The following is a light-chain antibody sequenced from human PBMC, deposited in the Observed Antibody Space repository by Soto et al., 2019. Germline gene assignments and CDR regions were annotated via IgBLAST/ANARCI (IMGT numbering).Light chain of an antibody. CDR3: QQYNNWPPIT. J-gene: IGKJ5*01. Sequence: TQCPGTLSVSPGETVTLSCRASQSVRSKLAWYQQKPGQAPRLFIYGASTRATGIPARFSGSGSGTEFTLTISSLQSEDFAVYDCQQYNNWPPITFGQVTRLEIK. CDR1: QSVRSK. V-gene: IGKV3-15*01. CDR2: GAS.